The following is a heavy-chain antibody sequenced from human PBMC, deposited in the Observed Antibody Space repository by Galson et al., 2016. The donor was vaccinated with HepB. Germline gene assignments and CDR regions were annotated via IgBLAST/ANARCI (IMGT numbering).Heavy chain of an antibody. CDR1: GFSFRSYW. V-gene: IGHV3-7*03. CDR2: IKQDGSER. D-gene: IGHD1-14*01. CDR3: ARDFITWHSDVL. Sequence: SLRLSCAASGFSFRSYWMSWVRQAPGKGLEWVANIKQDGSERYYVDSVKGRFTISRDNGRNSLYLQMNSLRAEDTAIYYCARDFITWHSDVLWGQGTLVTVPS. J-gene: IGHJ4*02.